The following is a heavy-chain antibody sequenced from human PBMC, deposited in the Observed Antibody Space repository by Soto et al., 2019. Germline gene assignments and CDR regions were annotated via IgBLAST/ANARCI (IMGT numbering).Heavy chain of an antibody. CDR1: GGSISSGDYY. V-gene: IGHV4-30-4*01. D-gene: IGHD2-15*01. Sequence: PSETLSLTCTVSGGSISSGDYYWSWIRQPPGKGLEWIGYIYYSGSTYYNPSLKSRVTISVDTSKNQFSLKLSSVTAADTAVYYCARDFCSGGSCYEDYWGQGTLVTVSS. J-gene: IGHJ4*02. CDR2: IYYSGST. CDR3: ARDFCSGGSCYEDY.